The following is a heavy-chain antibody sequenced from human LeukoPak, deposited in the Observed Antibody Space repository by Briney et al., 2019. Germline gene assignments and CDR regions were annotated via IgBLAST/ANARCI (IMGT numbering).Heavy chain of an antibody. CDR3: ASIVLP. CDR2: ISGDGRST. CDR1: GFTFSNFA. V-gene: IGHV3-64*01. D-gene: IGHD1-26*01. Sequence: GGSLRLSCAVSGFTFSNFAMHWVRQAPGKGLEYVSAISGDGRSTYYANSVKGRFTISRDNSKSTLYLQMASLRVEDMAVYYCASIVLPWGQGTLVTVSS. J-gene: IGHJ4*02.